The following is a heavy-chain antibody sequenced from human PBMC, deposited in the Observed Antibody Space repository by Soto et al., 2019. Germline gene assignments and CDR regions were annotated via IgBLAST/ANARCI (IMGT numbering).Heavy chain of an antibody. CDR2: IIPILGIA. V-gene: IGHV1-69*02. Sequence: QVQLVQSGAEVKKPGSSVKVSCKASGGTFSSYTISWVRQAPGQGLEWRGRIIPILGIANYAQKFQGRVTITADKSTSTAYMELSSLRSEDTAVYSCAKLPDSTVERWGQGTLVTVSS. CDR3: AKLPDSTVER. J-gene: IGHJ4*02. D-gene: IGHD4-17*01. CDR1: GGTFSSYT.